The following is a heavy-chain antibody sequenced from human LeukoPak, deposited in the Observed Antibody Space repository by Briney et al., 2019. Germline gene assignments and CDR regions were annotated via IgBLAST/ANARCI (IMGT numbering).Heavy chain of an antibody. D-gene: IGHD1-26*01. CDR1: GFTFSSYA. Sequence: PGESLRLSCAASGFTFSSYAMTWVRQAPGKGLEWVSSTSGSGDSTYYADSVKGRFTISRDNSKNTLYLQMNSLRAEDTAVYYCAKAISGSNAVADYWGQGTLVTVSS. J-gene: IGHJ4*02. CDR3: AKAISGSNAVADY. CDR2: TSGSGDST. V-gene: IGHV3-23*01.